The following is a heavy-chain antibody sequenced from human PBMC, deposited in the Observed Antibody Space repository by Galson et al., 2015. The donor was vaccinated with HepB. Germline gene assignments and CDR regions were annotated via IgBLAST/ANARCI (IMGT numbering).Heavy chain of an antibody. Sequence: SLRLSCAASGFTFSGYGMHWVRQAPGKGLEWVAVVSYDGTNRYYGESVKGRFTISRDNSKNTLYLEMDNLSAEDTAVYYCVKGEWWLGTYYFDYWGQGTLVTVSS. CDR3: VKGEWWLGTYYFDY. V-gene: IGHV3-30*18. J-gene: IGHJ4*02. D-gene: IGHD2-8*01. CDR1: GFTFSGYG. CDR2: VSYDGTNR.